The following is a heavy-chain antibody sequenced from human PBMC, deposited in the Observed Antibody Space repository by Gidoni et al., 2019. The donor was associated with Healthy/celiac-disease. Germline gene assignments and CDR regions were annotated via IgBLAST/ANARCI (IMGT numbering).Heavy chain of an antibody. CDR3: ANDQGIAVAGSYFDY. J-gene: IGHJ4*02. V-gene: IGHV3-30*18. D-gene: IGHD6-19*01. CDR1: GSSFSSYG. CDR2: ISYDGSNK. Sequence: QVQLVESGGGVVPLERSLRLSCAAPGSSFSSYGMHWVRQAPGKGLEWVAVISYDGSNKYYADSVKGRFTISRDNSKNTLYLQMNSLRAEDTAVYYCANDQGIAVAGSYFDYWGQGTLVTVSS.